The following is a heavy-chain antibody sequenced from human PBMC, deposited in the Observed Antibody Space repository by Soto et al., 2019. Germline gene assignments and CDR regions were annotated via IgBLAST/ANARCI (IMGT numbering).Heavy chain of an antibody. CDR2: ISGSGGST. CDR1: GFTFSSYA. V-gene: IGHV3-23*01. D-gene: IGHD4-17*01. Sequence: PGGSLRLSCAAPGFTFSSYAMGWVRQAPGKGLEWVSAISGSGGSTYYADSVKGRFTISRDNSKNTLYLQMNSLRAEDTAVYYCAAGGTVTIFDYWGQGTLVTVSS. CDR3: AAGGTVTIFDY. J-gene: IGHJ4*02.